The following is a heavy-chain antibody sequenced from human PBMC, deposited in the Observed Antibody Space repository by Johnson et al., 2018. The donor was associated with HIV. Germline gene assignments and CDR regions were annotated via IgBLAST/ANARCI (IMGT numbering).Heavy chain of an antibody. J-gene: IGHJ3*02. Sequence: MLLVESGGGLVQPGRSLRLSCAASGFTVSSNYMSWVRQAPGKGLEWVSVIYSGGSTYYADSVKGRFTLSRDSSKNTLYLQMNSLRAEDTAVYYCAKDLETGDDYVWGSYQLGAFDIWGQGTMVTVSS. CDR2: IYSGGST. D-gene: IGHD3-16*02. CDR3: AKDLETGDDYVWGSYQLGAFDI. CDR1: GFTVSSNY. V-gene: IGHV3-53*01.